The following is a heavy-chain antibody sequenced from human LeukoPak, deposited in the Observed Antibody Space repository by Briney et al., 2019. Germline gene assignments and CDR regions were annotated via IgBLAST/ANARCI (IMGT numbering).Heavy chain of an antibody. V-gene: IGHV3-30*18. J-gene: IGHJ6*02. CDR3: AKTRENYYGPGYGMDV. CDR1: GFTFSSYG. D-gene: IGHD3-10*01. Sequence: PGRSLRLSCAASGFTFSSYGMHWVRQAPGKGLEWVAVISYDGSDEYYADSVKGRFAISRDNSKNTLYLQVNSLRAEDTAVYYCAKTRENYYGPGYGMDVWGQGTTVTVSS. CDR2: ISYDGSDE.